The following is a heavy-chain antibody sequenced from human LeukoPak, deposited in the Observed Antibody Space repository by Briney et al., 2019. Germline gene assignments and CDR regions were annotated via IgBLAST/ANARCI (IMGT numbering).Heavy chain of an antibody. Sequence: GEALQISCNASGCMFTTYCTGWVGQMPGEGLEGMGIINPGDYDTRYCASFQGQVTISADKSLTTDYLQWSSLKAADTAMYYCARSDGSGSFDYWGQGTLVTVSS. D-gene: IGHD3-10*01. V-gene: IGHV5-51*01. CDR1: GCMFTTYC. CDR3: ARSDGSGSFDY. CDR2: INPGDYDT. J-gene: IGHJ4*02.